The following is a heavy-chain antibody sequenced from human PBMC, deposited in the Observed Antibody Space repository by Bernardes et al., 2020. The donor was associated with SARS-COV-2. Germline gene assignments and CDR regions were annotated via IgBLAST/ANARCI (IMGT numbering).Heavy chain of an antibody. CDR2: ISHSGST. CDR1: GGSFSDYS. V-gene: IGHV4-34*01. Sequence: SETLSLTCAVYGGSFSDYSWGWIRQSPGKGLEWIGEISHSGSTKYNPSLKSRVTMSVDTSKNQFSLKLTSVTAADTAVYYCARGASSTHMIVVVLKGLSYSFDSWGQGALVTVSS. J-gene: IGHJ4*02. D-gene: IGHD3-22*01. CDR3: ARGASSTHMIVVVLKGLSYSFDS.